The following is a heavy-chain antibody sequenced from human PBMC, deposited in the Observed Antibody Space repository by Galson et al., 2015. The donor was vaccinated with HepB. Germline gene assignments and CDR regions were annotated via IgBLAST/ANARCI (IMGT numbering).Heavy chain of an antibody. CDR1: GYSFTSYF. CDR2: INPRDGST. D-gene: IGHD2-2*01. Sequence: SVKVSCKASGYSFTSYFMHRVRQAPGQGLEWMGIINPRDGSTGYAQKFQGRVTMSRDTSTSTVYMELSSLRSEDTAVYYCARRQCSSSWCYSNWFDPWGQGTLVTVSS. J-gene: IGHJ5*02. V-gene: IGHV1-46*01. CDR3: ARRQCSSSWCYSNWFDP.